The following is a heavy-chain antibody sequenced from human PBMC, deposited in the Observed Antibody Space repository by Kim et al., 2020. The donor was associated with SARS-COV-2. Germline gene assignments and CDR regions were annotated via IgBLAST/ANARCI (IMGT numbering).Heavy chain of an antibody. CDR3: AAEPTPELYYYDSSGYYINEVGY. Sequence: SVKVSCKASGFTFTSSAVQWVRQARGQRLEWIGWIVVGSGNTNYAQKFQERVTITRDMSTSTAYMELSSLRSEDTAVYYCAAEPTPELYYYDSSGYYINEVGYWGQGTLVTVSS. D-gene: IGHD3-22*01. CDR2: IVVGSGNT. CDR1: GFTFTSSA. V-gene: IGHV1-58*01. J-gene: IGHJ4*02.